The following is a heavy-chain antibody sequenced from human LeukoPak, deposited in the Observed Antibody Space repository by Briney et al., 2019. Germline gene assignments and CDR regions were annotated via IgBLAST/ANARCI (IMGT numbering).Heavy chain of an antibody. V-gene: IGHV3-9*01. CDR2: ISWNSGSI. CDR3: AKDIKDYYDSSGRFDY. Sequence: GGSLTLSCAAAGFTFDDYAMHWVRQAPGKGLEWVSGISWNSGSIGYADSVKGRFTISRDNAKNSLYLQMNSLRAEDTALYYCAKDIKDYYDSSGRFDYWGQGTLVTVSS. J-gene: IGHJ4*02. D-gene: IGHD3-22*01. CDR1: GFTFDDYA.